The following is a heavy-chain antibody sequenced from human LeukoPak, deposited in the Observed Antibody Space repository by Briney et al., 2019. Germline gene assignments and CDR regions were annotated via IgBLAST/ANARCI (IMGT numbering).Heavy chain of an antibody. J-gene: IGHJ4*02. V-gene: IGHV4-31*03. Sequence: TSQTLSLTCTVSGGSISSGGYYWSWIRQHPGKGLEWIGSIYYSGSTYYNPSLKSRVTISVDTSKNQFSLKLSSVTAADTAVYYCAREVHYYDSSGKGAFDYWGQGTLVTVSS. CDR1: GGSISSGGYY. D-gene: IGHD3-22*01. CDR3: AREVHYYDSSGKGAFDY. CDR2: IYYSGST.